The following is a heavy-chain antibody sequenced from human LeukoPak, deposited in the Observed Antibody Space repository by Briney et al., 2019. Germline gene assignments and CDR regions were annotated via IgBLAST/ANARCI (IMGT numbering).Heavy chain of an antibody. D-gene: IGHD6-6*01. V-gene: IGHV4-59*11. CDR3: ARDRGSSSYYCMDV. CDR1: GGSISSHY. J-gene: IGHJ6*03. Sequence: PSETLSLTCTVSGGSISSHYWSWIRQPPGKGLEWIGYIYYSGSTNYNPSLKSRVTILVDTSKNQFSLKLSSVTAADTAVYYCARDRGSSSYYCMDVWGKGTTVTVSS. CDR2: IYYSGST.